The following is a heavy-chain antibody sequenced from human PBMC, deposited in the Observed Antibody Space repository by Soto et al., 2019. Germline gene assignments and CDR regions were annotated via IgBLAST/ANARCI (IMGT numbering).Heavy chain of an antibody. D-gene: IGHD5-12*01. CDR2: INHSGST. V-gene: IGHV4-34*01. J-gene: IGHJ4*02. Sequence: SETLSLTCAVYGGSFSCYYWSWIRQPPGKGLEWIGEINHSGSTNYNPSLKSRVTISVDTSKNQFSLKLSSVTAADTAVYYCARRRQWLRGSHDYWGQGTLVTVSS. CDR3: ARRRQWLRGSHDY. CDR1: GGSFSCYY.